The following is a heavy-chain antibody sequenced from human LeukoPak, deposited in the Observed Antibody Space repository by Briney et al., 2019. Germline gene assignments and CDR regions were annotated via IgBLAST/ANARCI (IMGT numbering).Heavy chain of an antibody. V-gene: IGHV4-34*01. CDR1: GGSFSGYY. CDR2: INHSGST. J-gene: IGHJ5*02. CDR3: ARRTMVRGVIRWFDP. Sequence: SETLSLTCAVYGGSFSGYYWSWIRQPPGKGLEWIGEINHSGSTNYNPSLKSRVTISVDTSKNQFSLKLSSVTAADTAVYYCARRTMVRGVIRWFDPWGQGTLVTVSS. D-gene: IGHD3-10*01.